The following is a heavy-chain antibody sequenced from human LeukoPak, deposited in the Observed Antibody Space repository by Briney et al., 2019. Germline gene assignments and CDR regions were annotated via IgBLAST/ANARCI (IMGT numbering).Heavy chain of an antibody. V-gene: IGHV3-23*01. CDR2: ISGSGGST. D-gene: IGHD3-10*01. J-gene: IGHJ4*02. Sequence: GGSLRLSCAASGFTFSSYAMSWVRQATGKGLEWVSAISGSGGSTYYADSVKGRFTISRDNSKNTLYLQMNSLRAEDTAVYYSAKAVSMVRGVISGFDYWGQGTLVTVSS. CDR3: AKAVSMVRGVISGFDY. CDR1: GFTFSSYA.